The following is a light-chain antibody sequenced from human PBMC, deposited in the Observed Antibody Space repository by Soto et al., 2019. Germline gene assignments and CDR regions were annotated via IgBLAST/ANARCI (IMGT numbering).Light chain of an antibody. CDR2: AAS. CDR1: QGFSTY. Sequence: DIQMTQSPSSLSASVGDRVTITCRASQGFSTYLNWYQQKPGNAPKLLIYAASTLQSGVPSRFSGIGSETDFTLTISSLQPEDFATYSCQQSYSTTWTFGQGTKVEIK. CDR3: QQSYSTTWT. J-gene: IGKJ1*01. V-gene: IGKV1-39*01.